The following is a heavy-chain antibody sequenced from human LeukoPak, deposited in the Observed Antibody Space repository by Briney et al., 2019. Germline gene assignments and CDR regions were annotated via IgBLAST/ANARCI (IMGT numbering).Heavy chain of an antibody. CDR2: IRYDGSNK. Sequence: GGSLRLSCAASGFTFSSYGMHWVRQAPGKGLEWVAFIRYDGSNKYYADSVKGRFTTSRDNSKNTLYLQMNSLRAEDTAVYYCAKDRYYGSGSYPYAFDYWGQGTLVTVSS. CDR1: GFTFSSYG. V-gene: IGHV3-30*02. CDR3: AKDRYYGSGSYPYAFDY. J-gene: IGHJ4*02. D-gene: IGHD3-10*01.